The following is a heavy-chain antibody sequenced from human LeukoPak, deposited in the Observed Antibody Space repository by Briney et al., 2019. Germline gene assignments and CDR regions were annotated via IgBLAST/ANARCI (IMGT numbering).Heavy chain of an antibody. CDR2: INHSGST. D-gene: IGHD6-19*01. CDR3: ARVLEGSSGQHWYFDL. CDR1: GGSISSYY. Sequence: KPSETLSLTCTVSGGSISSYYWSWIRQPPGKGLEWIGEINHSGSTNYNPSLKSRVTISVDTSKNQFSLRLSSVTAADTAVYYCARVLEGSSGQHWYFDLWGRGTLVTVSS. V-gene: IGHV4-34*01. J-gene: IGHJ2*01.